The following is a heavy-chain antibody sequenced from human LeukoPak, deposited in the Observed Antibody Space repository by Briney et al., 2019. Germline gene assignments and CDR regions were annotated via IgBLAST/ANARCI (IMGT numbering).Heavy chain of an antibody. J-gene: IGHJ5*02. Sequence: SETLSLTCTVSGGSIGSYYWSWIRQPPGKGLEWIGYTSNGGSTKYSPSLESRLSISVDTSKNQISLRLNSVTAADTAVYYCARHVDWLDNWFDPWGQGTPVTVSS. CDR2: TSNGGST. D-gene: IGHD3/OR15-3a*01. CDR3: ARHVDWLDNWFDP. CDR1: GGSIGSYY. V-gene: IGHV4-59*08.